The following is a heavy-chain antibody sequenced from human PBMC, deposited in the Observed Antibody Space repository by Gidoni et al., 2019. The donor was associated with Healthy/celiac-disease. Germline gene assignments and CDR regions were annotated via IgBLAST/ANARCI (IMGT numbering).Heavy chain of an antibody. J-gene: IGHJ6*02. V-gene: IGHV1-18*01. CDR1: GYTVTSDG. CDR2: ISAYNGNT. CDR3: AREYCSSTSCYYGMDV. Sequence: QVQLVQSGAEVKKPGASVKVSCKASGYTVTSDGISWVRQAPGQGLEWMGWISAYNGNTTYAQKLQGRVTMTTDTSTSTAYMELRSLRSDDTAVYYCAREYCSSTSCYYGMDVWGQGTTVTVSS. D-gene: IGHD2-2*01.